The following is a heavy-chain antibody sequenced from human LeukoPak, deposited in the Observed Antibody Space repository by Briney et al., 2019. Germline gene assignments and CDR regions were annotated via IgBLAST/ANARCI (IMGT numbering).Heavy chain of an antibody. CDR3: ARLGTGTNCFDY. J-gene: IGHJ4*02. D-gene: IGHD1/OR15-1a*01. CDR1: GGSISSSSYY. Sequence: SETLSLTCTVSGGSISSSSYYWGWIRQPPGKGLECIGSIYYSGSTYYNPSLKSRVTISVDTSKNQFSLKLSSVTAADTAVYYCARLGTGTNCFDYWGQGTLVTVSS. V-gene: IGHV4-39*01. CDR2: IYYSGST.